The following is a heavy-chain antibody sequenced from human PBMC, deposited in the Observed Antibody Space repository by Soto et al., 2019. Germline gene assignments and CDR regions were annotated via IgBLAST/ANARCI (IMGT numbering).Heavy chain of an antibody. V-gene: IGHV1-69*13. Sequence: SVKVSCKASGGTFSSYAISWVRQAPGQGLEWMGGIIPIFGTANYAQKFQGRVTITADESTSTAYMELSSLRSEDTAVYYCARDPRGVVVVAAIYGMDVWGQGTTVTVS. CDR2: IIPIFGTA. D-gene: IGHD2-15*01. J-gene: IGHJ6*02. CDR1: GGTFSSYA. CDR3: ARDPRGVVVVAAIYGMDV.